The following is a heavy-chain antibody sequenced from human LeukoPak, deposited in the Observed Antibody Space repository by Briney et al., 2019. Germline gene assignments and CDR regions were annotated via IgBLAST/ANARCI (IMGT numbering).Heavy chain of an antibody. D-gene: IGHD6-13*01. CDR2: INGSGGNT. Sequence: GGSLRLSCAASGFTFDDYGMSWVRQAPGKGLEWVSDINGSGGNTYYADSVKGRFTISRDNSKNTLYLQMNSLRAEDTAVYYCAKRGLAAALFRWGQGTLVTVSS. V-gene: IGHV3-23*01. CDR1: GFTFDDYG. CDR3: AKRGLAAALFR. J-gene: IGHJ4*02.